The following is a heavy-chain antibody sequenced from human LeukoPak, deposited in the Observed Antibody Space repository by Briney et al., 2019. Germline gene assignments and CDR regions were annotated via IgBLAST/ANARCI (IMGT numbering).Heavy chain of an antibody. CDR2: ISSSSSTI. CDR3: ARDSGGGVVAATPAFDY. V-gene: IGHV3-48*01. J-gene: IGHJ4*02. D-gene: IGHD2-15*01. CDR1: GFTFSSYS. Sequence: GGSLRLSCAASGFTFSSYSMNWVRQAPGKGLEWVSYISSSSSTIYYADSVKGRFTISRDNAKNSLYLQMNSLRAEDTAVYYCARDSGGGVVAATPAFDYWGQGTLVTVSS.